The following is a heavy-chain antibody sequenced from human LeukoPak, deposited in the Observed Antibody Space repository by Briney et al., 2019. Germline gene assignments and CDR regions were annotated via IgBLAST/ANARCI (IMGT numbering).Heavy chain of an antibody. CDR3: ATPRRYSGYDLDY. Sequence: GASVKVSCKTSGYTFSDYYIHWIRQAPGQGLEWVGWINPNSGDTNYAQKLQGRVTMTEDTSTDTAYMELSSLRSEDTAVYYCATPRRYSGYDLDYWGQGTLVTVSS. V-gene: IGHV1-2*02. CDR1: GYTFSDYY. CDR2: INPNSGDT. D-gene: IGHD5-12*01. J-gene: IGHJ4*02.